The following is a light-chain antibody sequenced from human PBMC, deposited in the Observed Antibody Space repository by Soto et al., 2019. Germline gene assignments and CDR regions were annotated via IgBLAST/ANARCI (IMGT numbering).Light chain of an antibody. V-gene: IGKV3-15*01. CDR3: QQYNIWRSIS. Sequence: EIVLTQSPGTLSLSPGERATLSCRASQSVSSNYLAWYQQKPGQAPRLLIYDTSTRVAGIPARFTGSGSGTDFTLTISSLQSEDFAVYYCQQYNIWRSISFGQGTRLEIK. CDR2: DTS. CDR1: QSVSSN. J-gene: IGKJ5*01.